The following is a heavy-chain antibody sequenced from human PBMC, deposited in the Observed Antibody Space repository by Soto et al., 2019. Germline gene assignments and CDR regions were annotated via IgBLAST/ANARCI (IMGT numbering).Heavy chain of an antibody. Sequence: HPGGSLRLSCAASGFTFSSFGMHWVRQAPGKGLEWVAVIWYDGSNKYYADSVKGRFTISRDNSKNTLYLQMNSLRAEDTAVYYCARGGEGELLPFDYWGQGTLVTVSS. CDR3: ARGGEGELLPFDY. CDR1: GFTFSSFG. V-gene: IGHV3-33*01. J-gene: IGHJ4*02. D-gene: IGHD1-26*01. CDR2: IWYDGSNK.